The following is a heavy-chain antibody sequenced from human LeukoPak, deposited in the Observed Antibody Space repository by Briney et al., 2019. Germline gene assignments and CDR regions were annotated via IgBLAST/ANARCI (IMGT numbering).Heavy chain of an antibody. CDR1: GGSLSSYY. CDR3: ARRSPRDWYFDL. Sequence: SETLSLTCTVSGGSLSSYYWSWIRQPPGKGLEWIGYIYYSGSTNYNPSLKSRVTISVDTSKNQFSLKLSSVTAADTAVYYCARRSPRDWYFDLWGRGTLVTVSS. J-gene: IGHJ2*01. CDR2: IYYSGST. D-gene: IGHD1-26*01. V-gene: IGHV4-59*08.